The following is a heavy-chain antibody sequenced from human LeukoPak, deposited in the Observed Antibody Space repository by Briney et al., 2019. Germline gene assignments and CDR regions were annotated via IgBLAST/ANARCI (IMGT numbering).Heavy chain of an antibody. CDR2: IDTSGSSI. V-gene: IGHV3-48*03. CDR1: GFNFKNYE. CDR3: ARWYGAFDH. Sequence: GGSLRLSCEASGFNFKNYEMNWVRQAPGKGLEWVSYIDTSGSSIYYADSVKGRFTISRDNARNSLYLQMNSLRADDTAVYYCARWYGAFDHWGQGTRVTVSS. J-gene: IGHJ4*02. D-gene: IGHD1-14*01.